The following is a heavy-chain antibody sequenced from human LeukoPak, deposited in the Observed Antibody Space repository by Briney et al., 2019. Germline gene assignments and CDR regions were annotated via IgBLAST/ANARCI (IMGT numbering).Heavy chain of an antibody. CDR1: GYSFTSYW. Sequence: GESLKISCKGSGYSFTSYWIGWVRQLPGKGLEWMGIIYPGDSDTRYSPSFQGQVTISADKSISTAYLQWSSLKASDTAMYYCARQRDDYVWGRTFDYWGQGTLVTVSS. V-gene: IGHV5-51*01. J-gene: IGHJ4*02. CDR3: ARQRDDYVWGRTFDY. D-gene: IGHD3-16*01. CDR2: IYPGDSDT.